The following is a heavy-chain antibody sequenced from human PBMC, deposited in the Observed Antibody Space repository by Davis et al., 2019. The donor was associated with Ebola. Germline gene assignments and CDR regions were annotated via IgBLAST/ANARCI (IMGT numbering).Heavy chain of an antibody. CDR2: VSGSGGST. Sequence: PGGSLRLSCAASGFTFSNYALSWVRQAPGKGLEWVSAVSGSGGSTKYADSVKGRFTISRDNSKNTLYLQMNSLRAEDTAVYYCARDPAPRELGVVFGMDVWGKGTTVTVSS. CDR1: GFTFSNYA. D-gene: IGHD3-22*01. J-gene: IGHJ6*04. CDR3: ARDPAPRELGVVFGMDV. V-gene: IGHV3-23*01.